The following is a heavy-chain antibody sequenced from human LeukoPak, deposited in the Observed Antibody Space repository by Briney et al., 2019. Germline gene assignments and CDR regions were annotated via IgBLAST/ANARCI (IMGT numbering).Heavy chain of an antibody. CDR1: VFTFSSYS. Sequence: GGSLRLSCAASVFTFSSYSMNWVRQAPGKGLEWVSSISSSSCYIYYADSVKGRFTISRDNAKHSLYLQMNRQRAEDTAVYYCARVATGVTTTVWGQGTLVTVSS. D-gene: IGHD4-17*01. CDR3: ARVATGVTTTV. V-gene: IGHV3-21*01. CDR2: ISSSSCYI. J-gene: IGHJ4*02.